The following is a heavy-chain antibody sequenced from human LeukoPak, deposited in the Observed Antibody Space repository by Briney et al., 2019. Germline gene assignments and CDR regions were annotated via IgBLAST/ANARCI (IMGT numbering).Heavy chain of an antibody. CDR1: GYTFTSYD. J-gene: IGHJ4*02. CDR3: ARDVPYYDSSGYHYYFDY. Sequence: ASVKVSCKASGYTFTSYDINWVRQATGQGLEWMGWMNPNSGNTGYAQKSQGRVTITRNTSISTAYMELSSLRSEDTAVYYCARDVPYYDSSGYHYYFDYWGQGTLVTVSS. CDR2: MNPNSGNT. D-gene: IGHD3-22*01. V-gene: IGHV1-8*03.